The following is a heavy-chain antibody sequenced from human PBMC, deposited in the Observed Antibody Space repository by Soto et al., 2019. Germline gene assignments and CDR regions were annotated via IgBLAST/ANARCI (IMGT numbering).Heavy chain of an antibody. CDR2: MSSSSSYI. V-gene: IGHV3-21*01. Sequence: EVQLVESGGGLVKPGGSLRLSCAASGFTFSSYSMNWVRQAPGKGLEWVSSMSSSSSYIYYADSVKGRFTISRDNSKNSRYLQVYSLRAGDTAVYYCAGECSTMARGCMDVWCRGTTVTVSS. CDR3: AGECSTMARGCMDV. CDR1: GFTFSSYS. D-gene: IGHD3-10*01. J-gene: IGHJ6*02.